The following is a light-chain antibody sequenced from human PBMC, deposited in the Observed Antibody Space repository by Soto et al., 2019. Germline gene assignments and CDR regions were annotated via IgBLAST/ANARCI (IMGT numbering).Light chain of an antibody. V-gene: IGKV3-20*01. CDR3: QQYGSSPGT. CDR1: QSVSSSY. CDR2: GES. Sequence: EILLTHSPGTLSLSPVERATLSCRASQSVSSSYLAWYQQKPGQAPRLLIYGESSRATGIPDRFSGSGSGKDFTITISRLENEDFEVYYCQQYGSSPGTCGQGTKGDIK. J-gene: IGKJ1*01.